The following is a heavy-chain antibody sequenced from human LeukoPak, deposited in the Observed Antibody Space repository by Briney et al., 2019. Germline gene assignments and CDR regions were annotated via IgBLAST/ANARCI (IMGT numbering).Heavy chain of an antibody. Sequence: SETLSLTCAVYGGSFSGYYWSWIRQPPGKGLEWIGEINHSGSTNYNPSLKSRVTISVDTSKNRFSLKLSSVIAADTAVYYCARGLVDYGSGSYYNIDYWGQGTLVTVSS. J-gene: IGHJ4*02. CDR3: ARGLVDYGSGSYYNIDY. D-gene: IGHD3-10*01. CDR2: INHSGST. V-gene: IGHV4-34*01. CDR1: GGSFSGYY.